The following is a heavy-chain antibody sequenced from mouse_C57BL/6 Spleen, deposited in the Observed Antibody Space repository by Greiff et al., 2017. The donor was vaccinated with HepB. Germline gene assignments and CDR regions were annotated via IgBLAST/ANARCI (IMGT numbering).Heavy chain of an antibody. V-gene: IGHV1-64*01. J-gene: IGHJ2*01. CDR3: ARGGSSGYVGY. Sequence: QVQLKQPGAELVKPGASVKLSCKASGYTFTSYWMHWVKQRPGQGLEWIGMIHPNSGSTNYNEKFKSKATLTVDKSSSTAYMQLSSLTSEDSAVYYCARGGSSGYVGYWGQGTTLTVSS. D-gene: IGHD3-2*02. CDR1: GYTFTSYW. CDR2: IHPNSGST.